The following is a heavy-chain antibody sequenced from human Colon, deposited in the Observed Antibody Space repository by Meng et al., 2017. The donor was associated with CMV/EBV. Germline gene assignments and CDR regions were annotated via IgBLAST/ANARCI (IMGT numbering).Heavy chain of an antibody. CDR1: GFTFSSYS. Sequence: GGSLRLSCAASGFTFSSYSMNWVRQAPGKGLEWVSSISSSSSYIYYADSVKGRFTISRDNSKNTVFVQMNSLRRDDTAMYYCARDVGRSASKRWFDPWGPGTLVTVSS. V-gene: IGHV3-21*01. D-gene: IGHD3-3*01. CDR2: ISSSSSYI. CDR3: ARDVGRSASKRWFDP. J-gene: IGHJ5*02.